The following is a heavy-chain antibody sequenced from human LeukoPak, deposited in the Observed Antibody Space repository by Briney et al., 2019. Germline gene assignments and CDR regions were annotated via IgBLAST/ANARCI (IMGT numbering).Heavy chain of an antibody. Sequence: GGSLRLSFAASGFTFSSYSMNWVRQAPGKGLEWVSGINWNGGSTGYADSVKGRFTISRDNAKNSLYLQMNSLRAEDTALYHCVRGYYGSGTGFDYWGQGTLVTVSS. CDR3: VRGYYGSGTGFDY. J-gene: IGHJ4*02. CDR1: GFTFSSYS. V-gene: IGHV3-20*02. CDR2: INWNGGST. D-gene: IGHD3-10*01.